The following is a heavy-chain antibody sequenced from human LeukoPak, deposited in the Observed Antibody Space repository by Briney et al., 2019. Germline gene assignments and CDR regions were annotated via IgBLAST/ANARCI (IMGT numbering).Heavy chain of an antibody. CDR1: GFSLSTSGVG. CDR3: AHRQFYCSGGSCSYYFAY. Sequence: SGPTLVNPTQTLTLTCTFSGFSLSTSGVGVGWIRQPPGKALEWLALIYWDDDKRYSPSLKSRLTITKDTSKNQVVLTMTNMDPVDTATYYCAHRQFYCSGGSCSYYFAYWGQGTLVTVSS. J-gene: IGHJ4*02. D-gene: IGHD2-15*01. CDR2: IYWDDDK. V-gene: IGHV2-5*02.